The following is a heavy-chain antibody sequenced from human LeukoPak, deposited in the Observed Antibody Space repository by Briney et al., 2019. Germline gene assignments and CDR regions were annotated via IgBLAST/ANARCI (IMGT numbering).Heavy chain of an antibody. CDR2: IYTSGST. CDR3: ARGYSSSWYTGAIYYYYYYMDV. V-gene: IGHV4-61*02. Sequence: PSETLSLTCTVSGGSISSGSYYWSWIRQPAGKGLEWIGRIYTSGSTNYNPSLKSRVTISVDTSKNQFSLKLSSVTAADTAVYYCARGYSSSWYTGAIYYYYYYMDVWGKGTTVTISS. CDR1: GGSISSGSYY. J-gene: IGHJ6*03. D-gene: IGHD6-13*01.